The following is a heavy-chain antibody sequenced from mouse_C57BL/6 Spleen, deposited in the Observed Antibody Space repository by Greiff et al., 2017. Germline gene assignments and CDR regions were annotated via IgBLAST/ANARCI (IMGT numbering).Heavy chain of an antibody. J-gene: IGHJ4*01. V-gene: IGHV2-5*01. CDR3: AKGNYGSSRGYYAMDY. Sequence: QVQLQQSGPGLVQPSQSLSITCTVSGFSLTSYGVHWVRQSPGKGLEWLGVIWRGGSTDYNAAFMSRLSITKDNSKSQVFFKMNSLQADDTAIYYCAKGNYGSSRGYYAMDYWGQGTSVTVSS. CDR2: IWRGGST. D-gene: IGHD1-1*01. CDR1: GFSLTSYG.